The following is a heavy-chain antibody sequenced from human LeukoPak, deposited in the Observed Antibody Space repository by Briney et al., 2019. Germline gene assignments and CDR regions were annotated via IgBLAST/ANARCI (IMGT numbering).Heavy chain of an antibody. Sequence: PSETLSLTCTVSGYSISSGYYWGWIRQPPGKGLEWIGSIYHSGSTYYNPSLKSRVTISVDTSKNQFSLKLSSVTAADTAVYYCARSSGRNYYYYMDVWGKGTTVTVSS. CDR2: IYHSGST. CDR1: GYSISSGYY. CDR3: ARSSGRNYYYYMDV. V-gene: IGHV4-38-2*02. J-gene: IGHJ6*03. D-gene: IGHD3-10*01.